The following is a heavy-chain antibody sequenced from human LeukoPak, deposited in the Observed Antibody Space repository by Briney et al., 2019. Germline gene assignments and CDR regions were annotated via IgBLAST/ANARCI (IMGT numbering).Heavy chain of an antibody. V-gene: IGHV3-33*01. Sequence: GGSLRLSCAASGFTFSSYGMHWVRQAPGKGLEWVAVIWYDGSNKYYADSVKGRFTISRDNSKNTLYLQMNSLRAGDTAVYYCARALVRYDAFDIWGQGTMVTVSS. CDR1: GFTFSSYG. D-gene: IGHD3-10*01. J-gene: IGHJ3*02. CDR3: ARALVRYDAFDI. CDR2: IWYDGSNK.